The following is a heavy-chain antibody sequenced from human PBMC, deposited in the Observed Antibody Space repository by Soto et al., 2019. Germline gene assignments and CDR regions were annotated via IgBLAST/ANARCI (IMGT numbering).Heavy chain of an antibody. Sequence: QVQLVQSGAEVKRPGSSVKVSCKASGDTFSFYSINWVRQAPGLGLEWMGRVYPILSLSNYAQRFQGRVTMTADKSTSTAYMVISSLGSEDTAIYYCATSYGSGYRAFDYWGQGAQVIVSS. J-gene: IGHJ4*02. CDR3: ATSYGSGYRAFDY. CDR2: VYPILSLS. CDR1: GDTFSFYS. D-gene: IGHD3-10*01. V-gene: IGHV1-69*02.